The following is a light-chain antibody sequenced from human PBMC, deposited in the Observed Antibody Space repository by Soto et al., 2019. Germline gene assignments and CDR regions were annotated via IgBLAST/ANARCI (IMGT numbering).Light chain of an antibody. CDR1: QSLVHSDGNTY. V-gene: IGKV2-30*02. CDR2: KVS. J-gene: IGKJ4*01. CDR3: MQGTHWPFT. Sequence: DVVMTQSPLSLPVTLGQSASISCRSSQSLVHSDGNTYLHWYQQRPGQSPRRLIYKVSNRDSGVPDRFSGSGSGPDFTLKISRMEAEDVGVYSCMQGTHWPFTFGGGTQVEIK.